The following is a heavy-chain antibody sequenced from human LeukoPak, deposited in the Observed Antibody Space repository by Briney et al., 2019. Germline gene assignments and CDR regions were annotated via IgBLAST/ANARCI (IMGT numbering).Heavy chain of an antibody. J-gene: IGHJ4*02. CDR3: AIAKIKQWLVTDY. D-gene: IGHD6-19*01. CDR2: IIPIFGTA. Sequence: SVKVSCKASGGTFSSYAISWVRQAPGQGLEWMGGIIPIFGTANYAQKFQGRVTITADESTSTAYVELSSLRSEDTAVYYCAIAKIKQWLVTDYWGQGTLVTVSS. V-gene: IGHV1-69*13. CDR1: GGTFSSYA.